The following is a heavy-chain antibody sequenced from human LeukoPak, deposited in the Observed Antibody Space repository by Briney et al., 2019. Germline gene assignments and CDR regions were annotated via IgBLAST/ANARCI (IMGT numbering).Heavy chain of an antibody. D-gene: IGHD3-16*01. CDR1: GGSLSSSFYY. V-gene: IGHV4-39*07. J-gene: IGHJ3*02. CDR3: ARLRFGGVIRSAFDI. CDR2: IFYSGNT. Sequence: SETLSLTCTVSGGSLSSSFYYWGWIRQPPGKGLEWIGSIFYSGNTYYNPSLKSRVTMSVDTSKNQFSLKLSSVTAADTAVYYCARLRFGGVIRSAFDIWGQGTMVTVSS.